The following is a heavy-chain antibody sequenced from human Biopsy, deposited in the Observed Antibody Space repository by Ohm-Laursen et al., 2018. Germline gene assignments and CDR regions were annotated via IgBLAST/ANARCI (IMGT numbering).Heavy chain of an antibody. CDR2: SIPLFNTA. Sequence: GSSVKVSCKASGGTFTNHAVGWVRRAPGQGLEWVGSSIPLFNTANYADKFQGRVTLTADKSTTTAYMELSSLRSEDTAIYYCARFPLGAYDDSGSYRAVEHWYFDLWGRGTLVTVSS. D-gene: IGHD3-22*01. CDR1: GGTFTNHA. J-gene: IGHJ2*01. V-gene: IGHV1-69*06. CDR3: ARFPLGAYDDSGSYRAVEHWYFDL.